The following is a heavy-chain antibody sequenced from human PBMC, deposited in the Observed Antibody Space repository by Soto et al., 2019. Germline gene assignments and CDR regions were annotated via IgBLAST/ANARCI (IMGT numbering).Heavy chain of an antibody. J-gene: IGHJ4*02. CDR1: GFSLGTSGVG. CDR2: IYWDDDK. D-gene: IGHD3-16*02. CDR3: AHVFNSNSGSYRYFDY. V-gene: IGHV2-5*02. Sequence: SGPTLVKPTQTLTLTCTFSGFSLGTSGVGVGWIRQPPGKALEWLALIYWDDDKRYSPSLKSRLTVTKDTSKNQVVLTMTNMDPLDTGTYYCAHVFNSNSGSYRYFDYWGQGTLVTVSS.